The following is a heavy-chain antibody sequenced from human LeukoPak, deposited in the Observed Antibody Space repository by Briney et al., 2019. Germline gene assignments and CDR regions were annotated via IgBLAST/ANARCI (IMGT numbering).Heavy chain of an antibody. CDR2: ISAYNGNT. J-gene: IGHJ4*02. CDR1: GYTFTGYY. CDR3: ARDYDSTGYFRY. D-gene: IGHD3-22*01. V-gene: IGHV1-18*04. Sequence: ASVKVSCKASGYTFTGYYMHWVRQAPGQGLEWMGWISAYNGNTNYAQNLQGRVTMTTDTSTSTAYMELRSLRSDDTAVYYCARDYDSTGYFRYWGQGTLVTVSS.